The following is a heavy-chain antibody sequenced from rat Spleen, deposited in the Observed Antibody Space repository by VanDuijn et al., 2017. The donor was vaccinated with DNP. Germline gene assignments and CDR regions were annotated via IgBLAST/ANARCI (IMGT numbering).Heavy chain of an antibody. CDR1: GFTFINYD. CDR2: ITYAGSP. D-gene: IGHD1-4*01. J-gene: IGHJ2*01. V-gene: IGHV5-27*01. CDR3: TTTRVSSYFDY. Sequence: EVQLVDSGGGLVQPGRSMKLSCAASGFTFINYDMAWVRQAPKKGLEWVATITYAGSPYYRDSVKGRFTISRDNAKSTLYLQMDSPRSEDTATYYCTTTRVSSYFDYWGQGVMVTVSS.